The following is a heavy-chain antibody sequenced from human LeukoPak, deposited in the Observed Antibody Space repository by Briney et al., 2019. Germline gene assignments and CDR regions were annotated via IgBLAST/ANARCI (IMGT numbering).Heavy chain of an antibody. CDR2: IKRKTEGGTA. CDR1: GLTFRDAW. V-gene: IGHV3-15*01. CDR3: AKDLEQWLAPFDY. Sequence: GGSLRLSCAVYGLTFRDAWMTWVRQSPGKGLEWVGRIKRKTEGGTADYGAPVKGRFTISRDNSKNTLYLQMNSLRAEDTAVYYCAKDLEQWLAPFDYWGQGTLVTVSS. D-gene: IGHD6-19*01. J-gene: IGHJ4*02.